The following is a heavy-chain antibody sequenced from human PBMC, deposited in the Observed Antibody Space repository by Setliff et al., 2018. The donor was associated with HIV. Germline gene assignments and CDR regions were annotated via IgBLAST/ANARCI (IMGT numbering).Heavy chain of an antibody. J-gene: IGHJ4*02. V-gene: IGHV3-43*01. CDR3: AREGITGTTLHPY. Sequence: PGGSLRLSCAASGFTFHDFSMHWVRQAPGKGLEWVSLINKDGHHTLYADSVKGRFTISRDNAKNSLYLQMNTLRAEDTAVYYCAREGITGTTLHPYWGQGTLVTVSS. D-gene: IGHD1-7*01. CDR1: GFTFHDFS. CDR2: INKDGHHT.